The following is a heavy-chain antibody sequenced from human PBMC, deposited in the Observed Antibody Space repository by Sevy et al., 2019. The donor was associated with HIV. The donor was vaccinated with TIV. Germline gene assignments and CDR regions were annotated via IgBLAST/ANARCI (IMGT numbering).Heavy chain of an antibody. V-gene: IGHV2-5*02. CDR3: AHSPFYDSSGPRRDFDY. D-gene: IGHD3-22*01. CDR1: GFSLSTNGVA. Sequence: SGPTLVNPTQTLTLTCTFSGFSLSTNGVAVGWIRQPPGKALEWLALVYWDDDKRYSPSLKSRLTISKDTYKILVVLTMTNVDPVDTATYYCAHSPFYDSSGPRRDFDYWGQGTLVTVSS. J-gene: IGHJ4*02. CDR2: VYWDDDK.